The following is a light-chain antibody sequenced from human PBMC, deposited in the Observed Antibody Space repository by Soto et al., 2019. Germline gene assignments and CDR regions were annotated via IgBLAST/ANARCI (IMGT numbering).Light chain of an antibody. CDR2: DAS. Sequence: DIQVTLSHATLSVSAEARVAXTCRASQSFSYVFGWYQEKPGEAPKLLIYDASYCPRGVPSRFSGSGSGTEVTLTSRSRQPDDFATYYWQHDETCLGTFGPGTKVDI. CDR3: QHDETCLGT. CDR1: QSFSYV. J-gene: IGKJ1*01. V-gene: IGKV1-5*01.